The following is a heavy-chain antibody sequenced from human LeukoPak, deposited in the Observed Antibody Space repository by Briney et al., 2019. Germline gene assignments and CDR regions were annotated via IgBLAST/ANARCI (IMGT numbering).Heavy chain of an antibody. V-gene: IGHV3-23*01. J-gene: IGHJ4*02. CDR3: ARDWVGDGYNYYHYFDC. CDR1: GFTVTNYA. Sequence: PGGSLRLSCAASGFTVTNYAMYWVRQAPGKGLEWVSAISGRDDSTYYADSVKGRFTISRDNAKNSLYLQMSSLRAEDTAVYYCARDWVGDGYNYYHYFDCWGQGALVTVSS. CDR2: ISGRDDST. D-gene: IGHD5-24*01.